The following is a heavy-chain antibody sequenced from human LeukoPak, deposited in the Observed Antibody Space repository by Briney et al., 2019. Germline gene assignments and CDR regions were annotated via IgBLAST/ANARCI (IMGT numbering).Heavy chain of an antibody. Sequence: ASVKVSCKASGYTFTGYYIHWVRQAPGQGLEWMGWINPNTGDTKYAQKFQGGVTMTRDTSINTAYMELSRLRSDDTAVYYCARDWYYDISGYPVGDYWGQGTLVTVSS. V-gene: IGHV1-2*02. CDR3: ARDWYYDISGYPVGDY. CDR1: GYTFTGYY. CDR2: INPNTGDT. D-gene: IGHD3-22*01. J-gene: IGHJ4*02.